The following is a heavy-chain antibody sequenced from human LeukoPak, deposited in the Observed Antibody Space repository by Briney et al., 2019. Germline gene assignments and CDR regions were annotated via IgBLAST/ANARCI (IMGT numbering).Heavy chain of an antibody. J-gene: IGHJ4*02. CDR3: ARASQRPNFIVVVTALGV. D-gene: IGHD2-21*02. Sequence: GASVKVSCKASGYTFTGYYMHWVRQAPGQGLEWMGWINPNSGGTNYAQKFQGRVTMTRDTSISTAYMELSRLRSDDTAVYYCARASQRPNFIVVVTALGVWGQGTLVTVSS. CDR2: INPNSGGT. CDR1: GYTFTGYY. V-gene: IGHV1-2*02.